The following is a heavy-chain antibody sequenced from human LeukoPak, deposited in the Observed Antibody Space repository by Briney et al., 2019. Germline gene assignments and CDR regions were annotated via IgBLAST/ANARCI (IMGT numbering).Heavy chain of an antibody. V-gene: IGHV3-30*01. CDR2: ISYDGSNK. CDR1: GFTFSSYA. D-gene: IGHD2-2*01. Sequence: GGSLRLSCAASGFTFSSYAMHWVRQAPGKGLEWVAVISYDGSNKYYADSVKGRLTISRDNSKNTLYLQMNSLRAEDTAVYYCARDSPRYQLLLDYWGQGTLVTVSS. J-gene: IGHJ4*02. CDR3: ARDSPRYQLLLDY.